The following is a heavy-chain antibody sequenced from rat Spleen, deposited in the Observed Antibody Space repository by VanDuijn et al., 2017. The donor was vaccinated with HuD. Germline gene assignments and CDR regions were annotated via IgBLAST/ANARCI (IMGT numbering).Heavy chain of an antibody. Sequence: EVQLQESGPGLVKPSQSLSLTCSVTGYSITSSYRWNWIRKFPGNKLEGMGHISHSGSTSYNPSLKSRISITRDTSKNQFFLQLNSVTAEDTATYYCTRATIAAPVYWGQGVMVTVSS. V-gene: IGHV3-1*01. J-gene: IGHJ2*01. CDR1: GYSITSSY. D-gene: IGHD1-2*01. CDR2: ISHSGST. CDR3: TRATIAAPVY.